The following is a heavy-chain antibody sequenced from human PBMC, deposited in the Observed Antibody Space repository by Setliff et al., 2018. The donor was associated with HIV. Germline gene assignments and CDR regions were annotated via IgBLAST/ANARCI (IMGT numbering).Heavy chain of an antibody. CDR1: GGSMSGYY. CDR2: VSYSGDT. V-gene: IGHV4-59*12. Sequence: ASETLSLTCSVSGGSMSGYYWSWIRQPPGRGLEWIGYVSYSGDTNYNPSLKSRVTISLGTSKNQFSLKMTSVTAADTAVYYCATGITVAPDYWGQGSLVTVSS. D-gene: IGHD6-19*01. J-gene: IGHJ4*02. CDR3: ATGITVAPDY.